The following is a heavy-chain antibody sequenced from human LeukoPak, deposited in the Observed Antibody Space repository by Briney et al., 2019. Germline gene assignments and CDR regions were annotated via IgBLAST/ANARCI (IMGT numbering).Heavy chain of an antibody. Sequence: GGSLRLSCAASGFTFSSYGMHWVRQAPGKGLEWVAFIRYDGSNKYYADSVKGRFTISRNNSKNTLYLQMNSLRAEDTAVYYCAKDQATIFGYFDYWGQGTLVTVRS. CDR3: AKDQATIFGYFDY. CDR2: IRYDGSNK. J-gene: IGHJ4*02. CDR1: GFTFSSYG. V-gene: IGHV3-30*02. D-gene: IGHD3-3*01.